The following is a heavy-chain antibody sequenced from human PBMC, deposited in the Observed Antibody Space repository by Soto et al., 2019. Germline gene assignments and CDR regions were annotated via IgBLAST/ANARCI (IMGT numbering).Heavy chain of an antibody. D-gene: IGHD3-22*01. J-gene: IGHJ1*01. CDR3: ATSITMIVVVIHAEYFQH. CDR1: RYTPTELS. CDR2: FDPEDGET. V-gene: IGHV1-24*01. Sequence: ASGEVSCKVSRYTPTELSIHRVRPAPGKRLEWMGGFDPEDGETIYAQKFQGRVTMTEDTSTDTAYMELSSLRSEDTAVYYCATSITMIVVVIHAEYFQHWGQGTLVTVSS.